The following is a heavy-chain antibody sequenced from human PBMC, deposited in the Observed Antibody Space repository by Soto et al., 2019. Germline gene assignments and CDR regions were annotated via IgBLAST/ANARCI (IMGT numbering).Heavy chain of an antibody. V-gene: IGHV1-18*01. CDR3: ARGYCTNGVCNWFDP. J-gene: IGHJ5*02. CDR2: ISAYNGNT. Sequence: ASVKVSCKASGYTFTSYGISWVRQAPGQGLEWMGWISAYNGNTNYAQKLQGRVTMTTDTSTSTAYMELRSLRSDDTAVYYGARGYCTNGVCNWFDPWGQGTLVTVSS. D-gene: IGHD2-8*01. CDR1: GYTFTSYG.